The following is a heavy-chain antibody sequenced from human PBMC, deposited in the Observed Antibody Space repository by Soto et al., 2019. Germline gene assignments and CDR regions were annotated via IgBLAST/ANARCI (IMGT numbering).Heavy chain of an antibody. CDR3: ARDPPYSSGWYAGFDP. CDR1: GYTFTKNS. Sequence: QVQLVQSGAEVKKPGASVKVSSKASGYTFTKNSISWVRQAPGQGLEWMGWISAYNGNTNYAQKLQGRVTMTTDTSTSTAYMELRSLRSDDTALYYCARDPPYSSGWYAGFDPWGQGTLVTVSS. CDR2: ISAYNGNT. J-gene: IGHJ5*02. D-gene: IGHD6-19*01. V-gene: IGHV1-18*01.